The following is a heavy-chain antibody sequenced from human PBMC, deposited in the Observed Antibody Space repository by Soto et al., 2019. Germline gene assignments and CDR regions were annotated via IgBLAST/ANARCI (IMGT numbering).Heavy chain of an antibody. CDR2: IYYSGST. CDR1: CGSISSYY. J-gene: IGHJ4*02. CDR3: ASKNRSSSWYYFDY. D-gene: IGHD6-13*01. V-gene: IGHV4-59*01. Sequence: SETLSLTCTVSCGSISSYYWSWIRQPPGKGLEWIGYIYYSGSTNYNPSLKSRVTISVDTSKNQFSLKLSSVTAADTAVYYCASKNRSSSWYYFDYWGQGTLVTVSS.